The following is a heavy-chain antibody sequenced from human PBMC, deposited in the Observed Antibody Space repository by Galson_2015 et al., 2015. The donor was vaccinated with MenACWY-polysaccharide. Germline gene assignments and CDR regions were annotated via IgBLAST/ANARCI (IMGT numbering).Heavy chain of an antibody. CDR2: INPNSGAT. J-gene: IGHJ4*02. CDR1: GYIFTTHY. Sequence: SVKVSCKASGYIFTTHYFHWVRQAPGQGLEWMGWINPNSGATTFAQRFQGRVMMTRDTSISRVYMELSSLKSEDTAVYYCARGGGRSHFDYWGQGTLVTVSA. V-gene: IGHV1-2*02. CDR3: ARGGGRSHFDY. D-gene: IGHD1-26*01.